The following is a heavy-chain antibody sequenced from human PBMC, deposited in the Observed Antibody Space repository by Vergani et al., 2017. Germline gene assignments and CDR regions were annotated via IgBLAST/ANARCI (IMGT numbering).Heavy chain of an antibody. J-gene: IGHJ3*02. Sequence: VQLLESGGGLVQPGGSLRLSCAASGFTFSSYAMSWVRQAPGKGLEWIGEINHSGSTNYNPSLKSRVTISVDTSKNQFSLKLSSVTAADTAVYYCARRRSRSTKYSGSYYISGSVSDDAFDIWGQGTMVTVSS. V-gene: IGHV4-34*01. CDR1: GFTFSSYA. CDR2: INHSGST. D-gene: IGHD1-26*01. CDR3: ARRRSRSTKYSGSYYISGSVSDDAFDI.